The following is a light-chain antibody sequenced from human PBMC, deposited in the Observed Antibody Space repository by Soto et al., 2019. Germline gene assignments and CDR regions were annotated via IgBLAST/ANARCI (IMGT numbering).Light chain of an antibody. CDR3: CSYAGNSLWV. J-gene: IGLJ3*02. Sequence: QSVLTQPRSVSGSPGQSVTISCTGTSSDVGGYNYVSWYQQHPGKAPKLMIYDVSKWPSGVPDRFSGSKSDNTASLTISGLQAEDEADYYCCSYAGNSLWVFGGGTKLTVL. V-gene: IGLV2-11*01. CDR1: SSDVGGYNY. CDR2: DVS.